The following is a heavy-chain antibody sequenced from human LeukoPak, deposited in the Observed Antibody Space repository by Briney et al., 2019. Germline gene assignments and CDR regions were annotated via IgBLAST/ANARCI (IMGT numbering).Heavy chain of an antibody. Sequence: GGSLRLSCAASGFTFDDYAMHWVRQAPGKGLEWVSLISGDGGSTYYADSVKGRFTISRDNSKNSLYLQMNSLRTEDTALYYCAKCIETGYYIDYHYYMDVWGKGTTVTVSS. CDR3: AKCIETGYYIDYHYYMDV. V-gene: IGHV3-43*02. J-gene: IGHJ6*03. CDR1: GFTFDDYA. D-gene: IGHD3-9*01. CDR2: ISGDGGST.